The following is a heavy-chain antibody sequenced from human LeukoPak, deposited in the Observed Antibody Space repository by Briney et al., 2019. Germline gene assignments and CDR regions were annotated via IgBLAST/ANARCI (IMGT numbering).Heavy chain of an antibody. CDR2: ISYDGSNK. CDR3: ARDRANSPFDY. D-gene: IGHD4-23*01. V-gene: IGHV3-30-3*01. J-gene: IGHJ4*02. Sequence: GRSLRLSCAASGFTFSSYAMHWVRQAPGKGLEWVAVISYDGSNKYYADSVKGRFTISRDNSKNTLYLQMNSLRAEDTALYYCARDRANSPFDYWGQGTLVTVSS. CDR1: GFTFSSYA.